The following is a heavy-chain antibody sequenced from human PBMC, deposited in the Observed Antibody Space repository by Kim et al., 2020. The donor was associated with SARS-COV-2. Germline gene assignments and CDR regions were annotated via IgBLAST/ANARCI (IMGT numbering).Heavy chain of an antibody. Sequence: SETLSLTCTVSGGSISSSSYYWGWIRQPPGKGLEWIGSIYYSGSTYYNPSLKSRVTISVDTSKNQFSLKLSSVTAPDTAVYYCARHLRGGIAVAGGYYFDYWGQGTLVTVSS. D-gene: IGHD6-19*01. CDR2: IYYSGST. CDR3: ARHLRGGIAVAGGYYFDY. V-gene: IGHV4-39*01. CDR1: GGSISSSSYY. J-gene: IGHJ4*02.